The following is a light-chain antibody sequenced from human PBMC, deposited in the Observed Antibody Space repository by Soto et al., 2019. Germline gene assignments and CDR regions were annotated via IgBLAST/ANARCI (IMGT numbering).Light chain of an antibody. V-gene: IGLV2-11*01. Sequence: QSALTQPRSVSGSPGQSVTISCTGTNNDIGGFPYVSWYQQVPGKAPKLLIYEVSKRPSGVPDRFSGSKSGNTASLTVSGLQAEDEADYYCSSFVGSPVVFGGGTKLTVL. CDR1: NNDIGGFPY. CDR2: EVS. J-gene: IGLJ2*01. CDR3: SSFVGSPVV.